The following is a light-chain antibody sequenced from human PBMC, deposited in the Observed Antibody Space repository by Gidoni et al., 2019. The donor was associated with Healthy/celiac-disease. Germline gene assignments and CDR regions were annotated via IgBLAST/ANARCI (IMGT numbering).Light chain of an antibody. J-gene: IGKJ2*03. CDR3: QQYNNWPLYS. CDR1: QSVSSN. V-gene: IGKV3-15*01. CDR2: GAS. Sequence: ELVMTQSPATLSVSPGERATLSCRASQSVSSNLAWYQQKPGQAPRLLIYGASNRATGIPARFSGSGSGTEFTLTISSLQSEDFAVYYCQQYNNWPLYSFGQGTKREIK.